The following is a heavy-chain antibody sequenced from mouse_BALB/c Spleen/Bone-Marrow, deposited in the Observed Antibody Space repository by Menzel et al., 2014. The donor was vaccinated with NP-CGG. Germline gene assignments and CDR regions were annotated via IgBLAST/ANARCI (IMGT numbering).Heavy chain of an antibody. J-gene: IGHJ3*01. CDR1: GFNIKDTY. Sequence: SGAELVKPGASVKLSGTASGFNIKDTYMHWVKQGPEQGLEWIGRIDPANGNTKYDPKFQGKATITADTSSNTAYLQLSSLTSEDTAVYYCAFYYYGSSLFAYWGQGTLVTVSA. CDR2: IDPANGNT. CDR3: AFYYYGSSLFAY. V-gene: IGHV14-3*02. D-gene: IGHD1-1*01.